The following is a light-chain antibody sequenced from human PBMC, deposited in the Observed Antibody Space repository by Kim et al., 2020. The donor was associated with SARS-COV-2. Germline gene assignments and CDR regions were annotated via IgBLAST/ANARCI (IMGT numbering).Light chain of an antibody. Sequence: PGQSVTISCAGTSGDVGGYNFVSWYQQRPVKVPKLMIYDVTERPSGVPDRFSGSKSGNTASLTISGLQAEDESDYYCGSYTGKYVVIGGGTQLTVL. CDR3: GSYTGKYVV. CDR1: SGDVGGYNF. V-gene: IGLV2-11*01. J-gene: IGLJ2*01. CDR2: DVT.